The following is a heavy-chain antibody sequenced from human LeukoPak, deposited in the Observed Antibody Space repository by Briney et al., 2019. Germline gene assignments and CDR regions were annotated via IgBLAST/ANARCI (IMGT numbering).Heavy chain of an antibody. CDR1: GFIFSSYW. V-gene: IGHV3-7*01. D-gene: IGHD5-18*01. CDR3: ARGKRGYSFCDY. CDR2: IKQDGSEK. J-gene: IGHJ4*02. Sequence: GGSLRLSCAASGFIFSSYWMSWVRQAPGKGLEWVAHIKQDGSEKYYVDSVKGRFTISRDNAKNSLYLQMNNLRAEDTAVYYCARGKRGYSFCDYWGQGTLVTVSS.